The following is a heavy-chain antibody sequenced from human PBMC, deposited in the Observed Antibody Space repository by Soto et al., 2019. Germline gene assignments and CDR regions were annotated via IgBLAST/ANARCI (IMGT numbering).Heavy chain of an antibody. V-gene: IGHV3-49*04. Sequence: GGSLRLSCSASGFTFGHYAMSWVRQVPGKGLEWVGYIRSKDYGGAPEYAASVKGRFTISRDNPKNTLYLQMNSLRPEDTAVYYCAKVAGYCSSTTCSRDYYHYYGMAVWGQGTTVTVSS. D-gene: IGHD2-2*01. J-gene: IGHJ6*02. CDR3: AKVAGYCSSTTCSRDYYHYYGMAV. CDR1: GFTFGHYA. CDR2: IRSKDYGGAP.